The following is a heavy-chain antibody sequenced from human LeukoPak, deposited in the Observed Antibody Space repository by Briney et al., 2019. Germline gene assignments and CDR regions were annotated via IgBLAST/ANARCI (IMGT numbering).Heavy chain of an antibody. CDR1: GFTFDDYA. J-gene: IGHJ5*02. D-gene: IGHD6-19*01. Sequence: GGSLRLSCAASGFTFDDYAMHWVRQAPGKGLEWVSGISWNSGSIGYADSVKGRFTISRDNAKNSLYLQMNSLRAEDTALYYCAKDLRAVAGTDGWFDPWGQGTLVTVSS. CDR3: AKDLRAVAGTDGWFDP. V-gene: IGHV3-9*01. CDR2: ISWNSGSI.